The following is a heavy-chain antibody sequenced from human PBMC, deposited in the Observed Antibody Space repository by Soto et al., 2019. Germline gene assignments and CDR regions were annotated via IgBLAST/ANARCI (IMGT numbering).Heavy chain of an antibody. CDR2: IYPGDSDT. V-gene: IGHV5-51*01. Sequence: PGESLKISCKGSGYSFTSYWIGWVRQMPGKGLEWMGIIYPGDSDTRYSPSFQGQVTISADKSISTAYLQWSSLKASDTAMYYCARSRCGGDCLNWFDPWGQGTLVTAPQ. CDR3: ARSRCGGDCLNWFDP. CDR1: GYSFTSYW. J-gene: IGHJ5*02. D-gene: IGHD2-21*02.